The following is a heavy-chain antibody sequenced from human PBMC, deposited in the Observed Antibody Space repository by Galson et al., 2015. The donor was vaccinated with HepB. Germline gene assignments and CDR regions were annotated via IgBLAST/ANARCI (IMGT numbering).Heavy chain of an antibody. CDR2: ISAYNGNT. J-gene: IGHJ6*04. CDR1: GYTFTSYG. D-gene: IGHD3-3*01. Sequence: SVKVSCKASGYTFTSYGISWMRQAPGQGLEWMGWISAYNGNTNYAQKLQGRVTMTTDTSTSTAYMELRSLRSDDTAVYYCARANYDFWSGYYSPPGDVWGKGTTVTVSS. CDR3: ARANYDFWSGYYSPPGDV. V-gene: IGHV1-18*01.